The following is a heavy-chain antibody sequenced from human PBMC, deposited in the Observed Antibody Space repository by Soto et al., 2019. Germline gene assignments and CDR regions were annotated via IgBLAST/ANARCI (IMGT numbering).Heavy chain of an antibody. CDR3: ARTPLGYDFWSGHSNWFDP. Sequence: PSETLSLTCTVSGGSISSGDYYWSWIRQPPGKGLEWIGYIYYSGSTYYNPSLKSRVTISVDTSKNQFSLKLSSVTAADTAVYYCARTPLGYDFWSGHSNWFDPWGQGTLVTVSS. CDR2: IYYSGST. J-gene: IGHJ5*02. CDR1: GGSISSGDYY. V-gene: IGHV4-30-4*01. D-gene: IGHD3-3*01.